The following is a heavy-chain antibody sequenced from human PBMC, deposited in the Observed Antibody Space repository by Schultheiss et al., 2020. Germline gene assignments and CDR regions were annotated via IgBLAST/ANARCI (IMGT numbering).Heavy chain of an antibody. D-gene: IGHD1-7*01. J-gene: IGHJ4*02. CDR3: AATDGYTGTTGY. CDR1: GFTFTSSA. CDR2: IVVGSGNT. V-gene: IGHV1-58*02. Sequence: AVKVAFKASGFTFTSSAMQWVRQARGQRLEWIGWIVVGSGNTNYAQKFQERVTITRDMSTSTAYMELSSLRSEDTAVYYCAATDGYTGTTGYWGQGTLVTVSS.